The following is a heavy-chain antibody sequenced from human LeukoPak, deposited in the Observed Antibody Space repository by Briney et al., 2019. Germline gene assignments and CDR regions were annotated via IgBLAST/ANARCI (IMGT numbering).Heavy chain of an antibody. Sequence: GGSLRLSCAASGFTFSSYSMTWVRQAPGKGLEWVSSISTSSSYIYYADSVKGRFTISRDNAKNSLYLQMNSLRAEDTAVYYCARGALVGATLHDYWGQGTLVTVSS. J-gene: IGHJ4*02. CDR1: GFTFSSYS. V-gene: IGHV3-21*01. D-gene: IGHD1-26*01. CDR3: ARGALVGATLHDY. CDR2: ISTSSSYI.